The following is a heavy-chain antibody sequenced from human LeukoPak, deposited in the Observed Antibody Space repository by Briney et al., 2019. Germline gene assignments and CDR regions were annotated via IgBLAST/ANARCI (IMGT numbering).Heavy chain of an antibody. CDR3: ARATGEGRTAFDI. CDR1: GGTLSSYA. V-gene: IGHV1-69*04. CDR2: IIPILGIA. D-gene: IGHD1-1*01. J-gene: IGHJ3*02. Sequence: SVKVSCKASGGTLSSYAISWVRQAPGQGLEWMGRIIPILGIANYAQEFQGRVTITADKSTSTAYMELSSLRSEDTAVYYCARATGEGRTAFDIWGQGTMVTVSS.